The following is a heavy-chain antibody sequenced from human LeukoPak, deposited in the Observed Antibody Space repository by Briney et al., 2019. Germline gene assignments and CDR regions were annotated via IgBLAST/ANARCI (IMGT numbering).Heavy chain of an antibody. D-gene: IGHD5-18*01. CDR2: IYYSGST. Sequence: SETLSLTCTVSGGSVSSGSYYWSWIRQPPGKGLEWIGYIYYSGSTNYNPSLKSRVTISLDTSKNQFSLKLSSVTAADTAVYFCARAPRGYNYGYGVFDFWGQGTLVTVSS. CDR3: ARAPRGYNYGYGVFDF. V-gene: IGHV4-61*01. J-gene: IGHJ4*02. CDR1: GGSVSSGSYY.